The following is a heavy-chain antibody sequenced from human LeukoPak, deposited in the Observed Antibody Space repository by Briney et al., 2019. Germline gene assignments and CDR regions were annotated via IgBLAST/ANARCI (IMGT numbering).Heavy chain of an antibody. V-gene: IGHV3-30-3*01. J-gene: IGHJ4*02. CDR1: GFIFRDYV. CDR2: TSFDESTK. CDR3: ARDAGWLRPFDY. Sequence: PGGSLRLSCAASGFIFRDYVMNWVRQAPGKGLEWVAVTSFDESTKHYADSVQGRFTISRDNSKNTLYLQMNSLRAEDTAVYFCARDAGWLRPFDYWGQGTLVTFSS. D-gene: IGHD5-12*01.